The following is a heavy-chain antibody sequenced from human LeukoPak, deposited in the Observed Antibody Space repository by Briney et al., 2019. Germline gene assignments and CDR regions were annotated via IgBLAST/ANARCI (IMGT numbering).Heavy chain of an antibody. CDR2: ISYDGSNK. CDR3: ARDLHSYGYFYYYYMDV. J-gene: IGHJ6*03. V-gene: IGHV3-30*04. Sequence: QSGGSLRLSCAASGFSNYTMHWVRQAPGKGLEWVAVISYDGSNKYYADSVKGRFTISRDNSKSTLYLQMNSLRAEDTAVYYCARDLHSYGYFYYYYMDVWGKGTTVTVSS. D-gene: IGHD5-18*01. CDR1: GFSNYT.